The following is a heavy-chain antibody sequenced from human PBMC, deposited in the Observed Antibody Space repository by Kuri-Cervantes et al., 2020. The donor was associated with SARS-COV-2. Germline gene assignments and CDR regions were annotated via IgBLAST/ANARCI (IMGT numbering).Heavy chain of an antibody. D-gene: IGHD3-10*01. CDR3: AREDVLLQDAFDI. V-gene: IGHV1-69*05. CDR1: GGTFSSYA. CDR2: IIPIFGTA. J-gene: IGHJ3*02. Sequence: SVKVSCKASGGTFSSYAISWVRQAPGQGLEWMGGIIPIFGTANYAQKFQGRVTITTDESTSTAYMELSSLRSEDTAVYYCAREDVLLQDAFDIWGQGTMVTVSS.